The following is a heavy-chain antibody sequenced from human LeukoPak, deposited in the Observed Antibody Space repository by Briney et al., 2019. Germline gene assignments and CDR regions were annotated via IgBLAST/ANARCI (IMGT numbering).Heavy chain of an antibody. CDR1: GGSFSGYY. CDR2: INHSGST. V-gene: IGHV4-34*01. CDR3: ARGAPSRSFDY. Sequence: SETLSLTCAVYGGSFSGYYWSWIRQPPGKGLEWIGEINHSGSTNYNPSLKSRVTIPIDTSKNQFSLKLSSVTAADTAVYYCARGAPSRSFDYWGQGTLVTVSS. J-gene: IGHJ4*02.